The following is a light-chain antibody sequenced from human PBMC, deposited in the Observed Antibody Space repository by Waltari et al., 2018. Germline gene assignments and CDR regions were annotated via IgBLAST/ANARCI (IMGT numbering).Light chain of an antibody. CDR2: EVN. CDR3: CSYAGGSTFVV. Sequence: QSALTQPASLSGSPGQSITISCTGTSSDVGYYNLVSWYQQHPGKAPKRMIYEVNKRPSGVSNRFSASKSGNTASLTISGLQAEDEADYHCCSYAGGSTFVVFGGGTELTVL. J-gene: IGLJ2*01. CDR1: SSDVGYYNL. V-gene: IGLV2-23*02.